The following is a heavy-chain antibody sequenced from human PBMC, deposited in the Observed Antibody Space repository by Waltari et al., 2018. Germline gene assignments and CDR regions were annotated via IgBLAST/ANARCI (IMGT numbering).Heavy chain of an antibody. CDR2: IVPMFGSA. CDR1: GDTFINFA. Sequence: QVQLVQSGAEVKKPGSSVKVSCKASGDTFINFALRWVRQAPGQGLEWMGGIVPMFGSADYAQKFQGRVTITADESTSTAYMELTSLRSEDTAVYYCARGLSDDPFNIWGQGTMVTVSS. V-gene: IGHV1-69*01. J-gene: IGHJ3*02. CDR3: ARGLSDDPFNI.